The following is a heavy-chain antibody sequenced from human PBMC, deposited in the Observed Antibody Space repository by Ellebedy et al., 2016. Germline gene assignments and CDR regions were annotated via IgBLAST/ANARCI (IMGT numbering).Heavy chain of an antibody. CDR1: GGSFSGYY. CDR3: ASHYYYGSGSFDY. D-gene: IGHD3-10*01. J-gene: IGHJ4*02. Sequence: SETLSLXCAVYGGSFSGYYWSWIRQPPGKGLEWIGEINHSGSTNYNPSLKSRVTISVDTSKNQFSVKLSSVTAADTAVYYCASHYYYGSGSFDYWGQGTLVTVSS. V-gene: IGHV4-34*01. CDR2: INHSGST.